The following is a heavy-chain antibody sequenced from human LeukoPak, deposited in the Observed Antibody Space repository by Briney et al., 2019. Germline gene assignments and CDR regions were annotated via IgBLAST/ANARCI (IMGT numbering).Heavy chain of an antibody. Sequence: PSETLSLTCTVSGGSISSGSYYWSWIRQPAGKGLEWIGRIYTSGSTNYNPSLKSRVTISVDTSKNQFSLKLSSVTAADTAVYYCARNYYDRSGYNWCLDVWGKGTTVTISS. CDR3: ARNYYDRSGYNWCLDV. J-gene: IGHJ6*04. CDR2: IYTSGST. CDR1: GGSISSGSYY. D-gene: IGHD3-22*01. V-gene: IGHV4-61*02.